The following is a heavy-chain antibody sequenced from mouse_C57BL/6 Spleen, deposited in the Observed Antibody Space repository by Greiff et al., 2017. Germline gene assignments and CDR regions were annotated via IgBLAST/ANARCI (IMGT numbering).Heavy chain of an antibody. CDR2: ISSGGDYI. Sequence: EVKLQESGEGLVKPGGSLKLSCAASGFTFSSSAMSWVRQTPEKRLEWVAYISSGGDYIYYADTVKGRFTISRDNARNTLYLQMSSLKSEDTAMYYCTRPDYGSSFWFAYWGQGTLVTVSA. V-gene: IGHV5-9-1*02. J-gene: IGHJ3*01. D-gene: IGHD1-1*01. CDR1: GFTFSSSA. CDR3: TRPDYGSSFWFAY.